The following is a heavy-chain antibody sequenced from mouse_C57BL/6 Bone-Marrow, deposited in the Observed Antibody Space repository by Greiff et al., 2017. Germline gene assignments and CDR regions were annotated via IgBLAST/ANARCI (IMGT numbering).Heavy chain of an antibody. CDR3: TTATRGYYFDY. V-gene: IGHV14-4*01. CDR1: GFNIKDDY. D-gene: IGHD6-1*01. J-gene: IGHJ2*01. CDR2: IDPENGDT. Sequence: EVQLMESGAELVRPGASVKLSCTASGFNIKDDYMHWVKQRPEQGLEWIGWIDPENGDTEYASKFQGKATITADTSSNTAYLQLSSLTSEDTAVYYCTTATRGYYFDYWGQGTTLTVSS.